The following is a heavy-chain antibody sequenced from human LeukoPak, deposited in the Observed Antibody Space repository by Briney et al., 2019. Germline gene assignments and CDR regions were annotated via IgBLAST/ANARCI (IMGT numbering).Heavy chain of an antibody. CDR3: ARVRGEWEPSFDY. CDR2: IYPGDSDT. CDR1: GYSFTSYW. V-gene: IGHV5-51*01. D-gene: IGHD1-26*01. J-gene: IGHJ4*02. Sequence: GESLKISCKGSGYSFTSYWIGWVPQLPGKGLEWMGIIYPGDSDTRYSPSFQGQVTISADKSISAAYLQWSSLKASDTAMYYCARVRGEWEPSFDYWGQGTLVTVSS.